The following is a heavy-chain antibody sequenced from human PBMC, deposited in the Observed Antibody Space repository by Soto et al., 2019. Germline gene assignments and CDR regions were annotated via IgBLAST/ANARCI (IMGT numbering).Heavy chain of an antibody. CDR1: GFTFSSYG. D-gene: IGHD3-22*01. Sequence: QVQLVESGGGVVQPGRSLRLSCAASGFTFSSYGMHWVRQAPGKGLEWVAVISYDGSNKYYADSVKGRFTISRDNSKNTLYLQMNSLRAEDTAVYYCAKGSDSSCYYSPFDYWGQGTLVTVSS. J-gene: IGHJ4*02. V-gene: IGHV3-30*18. CDR2: ISYDGSNK. CDR3: AKGSDSSCYYSPFDY.